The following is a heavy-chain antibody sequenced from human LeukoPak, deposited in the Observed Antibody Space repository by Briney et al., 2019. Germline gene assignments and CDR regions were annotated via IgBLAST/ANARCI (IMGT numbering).Heavy chain of an antibody. CDR2: IYYSGST. J-gene: IGHJ4*02. D-gene: IGHD3-10*01. CDR1: GGSISSYY. V-gene: IGHV4-59*01. Sequence: SETLSLTCTVSGGSISSYYWSWIRQPPGKGLEWIGYIYYSGSTNYNPSLKSRVTISVDTSKNQFSLRPSSVTAADTAVYYCARFGGGGYWGQGTLVTVSS. CDR3: ARFGGGGY.